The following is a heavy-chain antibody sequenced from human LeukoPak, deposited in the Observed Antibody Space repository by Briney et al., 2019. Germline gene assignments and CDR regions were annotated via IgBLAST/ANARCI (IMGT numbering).Heavy chain of an antibody. D-gene: IGHD4-17*01. Sequence: RTGGSLRLSCAASGFTFSIYAMSWVRQAPGKGLEWVSVTRGNSGSTYYADSVKGRFTISRDNSKNTLYLQMNSLRAEDTAMYYCAKDLYGDYGGIDYWGQGTLVTVSS. J-gene: IGHJ4*02. V-gene: IGHV3-23*01. CDR1: GFTFSIYA. CDR2: TRGNSGST. CDR3: AKDLYGDYGGIDY.